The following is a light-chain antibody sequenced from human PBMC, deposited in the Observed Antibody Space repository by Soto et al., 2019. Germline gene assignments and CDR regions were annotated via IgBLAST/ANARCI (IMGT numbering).Light chain of an antibody. CDR1: QTIDRN. Sequence: DIQMIQSPSSLSASVGDRVTITCRANQTIDRNLDWFQQRPGNAPKLLIYSASNLQSGVPSRFSGSGSGTDFTLTIHSLQPEDFATYYCQQHYTTPYAFGQGT. CDR2: SAS. V-gene: IGKV1-39*01. J-gene: IGKJ2*01. CDR3: QQHYTTPYA.